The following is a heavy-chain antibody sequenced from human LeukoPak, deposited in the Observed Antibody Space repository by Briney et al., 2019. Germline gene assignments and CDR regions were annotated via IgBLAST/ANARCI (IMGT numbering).Heavy chain of an antibody. CDR1: GITLSNYG. Sequence: GGSLRLSCAVPGITLSNYGMSWVRQAPGKGLEWVAGISDSGGRTNYADSVKGRFTISRDNPKNTLYLQMNSLRAEATAVYFCAKRGVVIRVILVGFHKEAYYFDSWGQGALVTVSS. V-gene: IGHV3-23*01. J-gene: IGHJ4*02. CDR2: ISDSGGRT. D-gene: IGHD3-22*01. CDR3: AKRGVVIRVILVGFHKEAYYFDS.